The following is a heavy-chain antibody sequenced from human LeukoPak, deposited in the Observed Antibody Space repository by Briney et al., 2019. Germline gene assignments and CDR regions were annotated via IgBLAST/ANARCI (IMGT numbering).Heavy chain of an antibody. CDR2: ISFSGGST. CDR3: AKPNLPYCSGGSCYGLDY. CDR1: GFTFNTYA. V-gene: IGHV3-23*01. D-gene: IGHD2-15*01. J-gene: IGHJ4*02. Sequence: GASLRLACAASGFTFNTYAMTWVRQAPGKGLEWVSVISFSGGSTYYADSVKGRFTISRDNSKNTLYLQMNSLRADDTAVYYCAKPNLPYCSGGSCYGLDYWGQGTLVTVSS.